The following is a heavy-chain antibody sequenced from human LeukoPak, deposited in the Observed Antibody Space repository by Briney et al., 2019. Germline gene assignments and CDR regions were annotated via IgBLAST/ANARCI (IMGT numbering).Heavy chain of an antibody. D-gene: IGHD3-10*01. CDR3: VGGRDYYGSGRFDY. CDR2: IWYDGSNK. V-gene: IGHV3-33*07. J-gene: IGHJ4*02. CDR1: GFIFSNYG. Sequence: GGSLRLSCAASGFIFSNYGMYWVRQAPGKGLEWVAVIWYDGSNKYYADSVKGRFTISRDNSKNTLYLQMNSLRAEDTAVYYCVGGRDYYGSGRFDYWGQGTLVTVSS.